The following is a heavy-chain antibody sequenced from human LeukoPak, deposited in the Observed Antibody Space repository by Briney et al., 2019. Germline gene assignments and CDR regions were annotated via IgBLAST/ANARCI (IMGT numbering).Heavy chain of an antibody. J-gene: IGHJ4*02. V-gene: IGHV4-38-2*02. Sequence: SETLSLTCSVSGYSISSGNYWGWIRLPPGKGLQWIGSIYHSGSAYYNPSLKSRVTISVDTSKNQFSLKLSSVTAADTAVYYCAKGYCRGNSCYDDRGAFDYWGQGTLVTVSS. CDR2: IYHSGSA. CDR1: GYSISSGNY. D-gene: IGHD2-2*01. CDR3: AKGYCRGNSCYDDRGAFDY.